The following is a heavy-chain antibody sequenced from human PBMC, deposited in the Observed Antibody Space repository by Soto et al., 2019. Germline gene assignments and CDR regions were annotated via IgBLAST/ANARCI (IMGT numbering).Heavy chain of an antibody. Sequence: LRLSCAASGFTFSSYAMSWVRQAPGKGLEWVSAISGSGGSTYYADSVKGRFTISRDNSKSTLYLQMNSLRAEDTAVYYCAKDPVPLGYCSGGSCYSDWFDPWGQGTLVTVSS. J-gene: IGHJ5*02. V-gene: IGHV3-23*01. CDR1: GFTFSSYA. D-gene: IGHD2-15*01. CDR2: ISGSGGST. CDR3: AKDPVPLGYCSGGSCYSDWFDP.